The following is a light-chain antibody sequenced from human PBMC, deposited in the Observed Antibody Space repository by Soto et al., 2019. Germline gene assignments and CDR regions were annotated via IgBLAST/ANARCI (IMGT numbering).Light chain of an antibody. CDR3: QQYNNWLQT. Sequence: EIVITQSPATLSVSPGERATLSCRASQSVSSNLAWYQQKPGQAPRLLIYGASTRATGIPVRFSGSGSGTEFTLTISSLQSEDFAVYYCQQYNNWLQTFGQGTKV. CDR1: QSVSSN. J-gene: IGKJ1*01. V-gene: IGKV3-15*01. CDR2: GAS.